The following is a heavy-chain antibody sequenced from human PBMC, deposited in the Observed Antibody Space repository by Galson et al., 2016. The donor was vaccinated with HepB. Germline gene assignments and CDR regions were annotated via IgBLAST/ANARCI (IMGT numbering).Heavy chain of an antibody. V-gene: IGHV4-59*11. D-gene: IGHD5-18*01. J-gene: IGHJ6*02. CDR1: GDSSSPHY. CDR2: VHYSGNT. Sequence: SETLSLTCTVSGDSSSPHYRSWIRQPPGKGLEWIGYVHYSGNTNYNPSLKSRVTMSVDTSKNQFSLNLSSVTAADTAVYYCARGQRYSYLYGMDVWGQGTTVTVSS. CDR3: ARGQRYSYLYGMDV.